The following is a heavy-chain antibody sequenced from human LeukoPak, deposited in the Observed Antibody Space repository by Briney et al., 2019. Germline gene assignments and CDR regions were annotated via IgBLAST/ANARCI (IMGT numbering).Heavy chain of an antibody. J-gene: IGHJ4*02. V-gene: IGHV3-74*01. D-gene: IGHD6-19*01. Sequence: PGGSLRLSCAASGFTFSSYWMHWVRQAPGKGLVWVSRINSDGSSTSYADSVKGRFTISRDNAKNTLYLQMNSLRAEDTAVYYCAKESRSGWYVGGYANYWGQGTLVTVSS. CDR3: AKESRSGWYVGGYANY. CDR2: INSDGSST. CDR1: GFTFSSYW.